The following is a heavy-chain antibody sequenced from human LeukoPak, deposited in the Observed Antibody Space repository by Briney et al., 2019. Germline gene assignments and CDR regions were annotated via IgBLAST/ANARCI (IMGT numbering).Heavy chain of an antibody. D-gene: IGHD3-10*01. V-gene: IGHV3-7*03. CDR2: IKQDGSDK. J-gene: IGHJ4*02. CDR1: GFTFSSYW. Sequence: GGSLRLSCAASGFTFSSYWMSWVRQAPGKGLEWVANIKQDGSDKYYLDSVKGRFTISRDNAKNSPYLQMNSLRAEDTAVYYCASLMARGVIWIDSWGQGTLVTVSS. CDR3: ASLMARGVIWIDS.